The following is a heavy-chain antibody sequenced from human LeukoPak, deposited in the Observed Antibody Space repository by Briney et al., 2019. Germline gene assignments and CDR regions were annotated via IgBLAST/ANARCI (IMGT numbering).Heavy chain of an antibody. CDR2: INPNSGGT. J-gene: IGHJ3*02. Sequence: GASVKVSCKASGYTFTAYYIHWVRQAPGQGLEYMGWINPNSGGTNYAQKFQGRVTMTRDTSISTAYMELRSLRSDDTAAYYCARSSGSYYEWSFDIWGQGTMVTVSS. D-gene: IGHD1-26*01. V-gene: IGHV1-2*02. CDR3: ARSSGSYYEWSFDI. CDR1: GYTFTAYY.